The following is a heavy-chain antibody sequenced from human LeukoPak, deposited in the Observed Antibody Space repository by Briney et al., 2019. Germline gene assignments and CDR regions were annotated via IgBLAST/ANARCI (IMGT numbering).Heavy chain of an antibody. CDR1: GYTFTSYD. V-gene: IGHV1-18*01. CDR2: SSAYNGNT. Sequence: ASVKVSCKASGYTFTSYDINWVRQATGQGLEWMGWSSAYNGNTNYAQKLQGRVTMTTDTSTSTAYMELRSLRSDDTAVYYCAREFGNYGDYVSTFVYWGQGTLVTVSS. J-gene: IGHJ4*02. CDR3: AREFGNYGDYVSTFVY. D-gene: IGHD4-17*01.